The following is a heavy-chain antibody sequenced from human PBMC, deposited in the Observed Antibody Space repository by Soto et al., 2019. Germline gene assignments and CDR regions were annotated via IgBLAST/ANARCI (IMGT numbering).Heavy chain of an antibody. D-gene: IGHD2-2*01. CDR3: AREAVVPAAMHYYYYMDV. V-gene: IGHV1-69*13. CDR2: IIPIFGTA. CDR1: GYTFTSYG. J-gene: IGHJ6*03. Sequence: SVKVSCKASGYTFTSYGISWVRQAPGQGLEWMGGIIPIFGTANYAQKFQGRVTITADESTSTAYMELSSLRSEDTAVYYCAREAVVPAAMHYYYYMDVCGKGTTVTVS.